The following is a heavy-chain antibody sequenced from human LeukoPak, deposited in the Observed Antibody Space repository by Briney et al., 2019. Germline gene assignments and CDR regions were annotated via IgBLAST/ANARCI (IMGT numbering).Heavy chain of an antibody. J-gene: IGHJ3*02. CDR3: AKERPVVRGVISDDAFDI. D-gene: IGHD3-10*01. V-gene: IGHV3-30*02. CDR1: GFTFSSYG. Sequence: GGSLRLSCAASGFTFSSYGMHWVRQALGKGLEWVAFIRYDGSNKYYADSVKGRFTISRDNSKNTLYLQMNSLRAEDTAVYYCAKERPVVRGVISDDAFDIWGQGTMVTVSS. CDR2: IRYDGSNK.